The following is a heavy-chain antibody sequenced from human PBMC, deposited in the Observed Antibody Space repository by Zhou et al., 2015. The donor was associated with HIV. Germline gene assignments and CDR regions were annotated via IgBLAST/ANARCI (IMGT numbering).Heavy chain of an antibody. D-gene: IGHD3-22*01. V-gene: IGHV1-69*01. J-gene: IGHJ4*02. CDR3: AGGEHYYDSRSFDC. CDR2: IMPVFGTT. Sequence: QMQLVQSGSEVKRPGSSVKVSCKASGGTFGNYAIIWVRQAPGQGLEWMGGIMPVFGTTKYAQKFQGRVTITADESTSTAYMELSSLRSEDTAVYYCAGGEHYYDSRSFDCWGQGTLVTVSS. CDR1: GGTFGNYA.